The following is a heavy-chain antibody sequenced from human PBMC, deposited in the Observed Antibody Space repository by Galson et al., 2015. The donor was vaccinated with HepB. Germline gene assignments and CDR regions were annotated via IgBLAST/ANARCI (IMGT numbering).Heavy chain of an antibody. V-gene: IGHV3-53*01. Sequence: SLRLSCAASGFTVSSNYMSWVRQAPGKGLEWVSVIYSGGSTYYADSVKGRFTISRDNSKNTLYLQMNSLRAEDTAVYYCGTEMATTYDAFDIWGQGTMVTVSS. CDR2: IYSGGST. CDR3: GTEMATTYDAFDI. CDR1: GFTVSSNY. D-gene: IGHD5-24*01. J-gene: IGHJ3*02.